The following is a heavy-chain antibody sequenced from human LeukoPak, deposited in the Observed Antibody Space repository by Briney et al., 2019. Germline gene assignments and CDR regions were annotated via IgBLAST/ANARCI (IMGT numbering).Heavy chain of an antibody. CDR3: ARGWRIAVASNFQH. CDR1: GGSFSGYY. V-gene: IGHV4-34*01. J-gene: IGHJ1*01. CDR2: INHNGST. D-gene: IGHD6-19*01. Sequence: SETLSLTCAVYGGSFSGYYWSWIRQPPGKGLEWIGEINHNGSTNYNPSLKSRVTISVDTSKNQFSLKLSSVTAADTAVYYCARGWRIAVASNFQHWGQGTLVTVSS.